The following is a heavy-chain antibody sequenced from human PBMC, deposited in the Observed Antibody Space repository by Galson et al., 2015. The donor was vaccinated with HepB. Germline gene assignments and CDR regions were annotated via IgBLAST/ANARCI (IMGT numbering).Heavy chain of an antibody. CDR1: GFTFSSYS. CDR2: ISSSSYI. D-gene: IGHD3-3*01. V-gene: IGHV3-21*01. J-gene: IGHJ3*02. Sequence: SLRLSCAASGFTFSSYSMNWVRQAPGKGLEWVSSISSSSYIYYADSVKGRFTISRDNAKNSLYLQMNSLRAEDTAVYYCARDLSVIFGVVIASDAFDIWGQGTMVTVSS. CDR3: ARDLSVIFGVVIASDAFDI.